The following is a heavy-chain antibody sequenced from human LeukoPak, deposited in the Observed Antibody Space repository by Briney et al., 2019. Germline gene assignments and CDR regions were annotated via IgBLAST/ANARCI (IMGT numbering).Heavy chain of an antibody. CDR1: GGSISSYY. J-gene: IGHJ4*02. D-gene: IGHD3-10*01. CDR3: ARVSVVRGAPDYYFDY. V-gene: IGHV4-59*01. CDR2: IHYSGST. Sequence: SETLSLTCAVSGGSISSYYWSWIRQPPGRGLEWIGSIHYSGSTSYNSSLKSRVTISVDTSKNHFSLKLSSVTPADTAVYYCARVSVVRGAPDYYFDYWGQGTLVTVSS.